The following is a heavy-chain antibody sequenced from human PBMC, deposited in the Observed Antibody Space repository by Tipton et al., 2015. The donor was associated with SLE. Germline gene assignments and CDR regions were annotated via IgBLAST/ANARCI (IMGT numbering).Heavy chain of an antibody. D-gene: IGHD6-6*01. Sequence: LRLSCTVSGGSISSSSYYWGWIRQPPGKGLEWIGSIYYSGSTYYNPSLKSRVTISVDTSKNQFSLKLSSVTAADTAVYYCAREVCYSSSSDAFDIWGQGTMFTVSS. V-gene: IGHV4-39*07. CDR2: IYYSGST. CDR1: GGSISSSSYY. J-gene: IGHJ3*02. CDR3: AREVCYSSSSDAFDI.